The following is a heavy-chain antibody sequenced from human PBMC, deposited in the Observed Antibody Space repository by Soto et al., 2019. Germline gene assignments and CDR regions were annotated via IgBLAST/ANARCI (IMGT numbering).Heavy chain of an antibody. J-gene: IGHJ6*02. CDR2: IYYSGST. Sequence: SATLSITCTVSGGSISSYYWSWIRQPPGKGLEWIGYIYYSGSTNYNPSLKSRVTISVDTSKNQFSLKLSSVTAADTAVYYCARDVFAGMDVWGQGTTVTVSS. CDR1: GGSISSYY. CDR3: ARDVFAGMDV. V-gene: IGHV4-59*01.